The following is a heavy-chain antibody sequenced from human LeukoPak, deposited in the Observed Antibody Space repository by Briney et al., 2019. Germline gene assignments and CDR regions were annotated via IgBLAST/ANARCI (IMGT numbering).Heavy chain of an antibody. V-gene: IGHV3-74*01. D-gene: IGHD3-22*01. CDR2: INSDGSST. CDR1: GVTFSSYW. CDR3: ARCGIYDSSGYYHDAFDI. Sequence: GGSLRLSCAASGVTFSSYWMPWLRQAPGKGLVWVSRINSDGSSTSYADSVKGRITISRDNAKNTLYLQMNSLRAEDTAVYYCARCGIYDSSGYYHDAFDIWGQGTMVTVSS. J-gene: IGHJ3*02.